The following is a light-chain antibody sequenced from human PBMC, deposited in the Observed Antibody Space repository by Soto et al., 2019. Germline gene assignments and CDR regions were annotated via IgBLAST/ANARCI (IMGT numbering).Light chain of an antibody. J-gene: IGKJ1*01. CDR2: GAS. V-gene: IGKV3-15*01. Sequence: TQSPVTLSRSPGERATLSCRGSQSVGSNLAWYEQKPGQAPRLLIYGASTRATGVPPRFSGSGSGTEFTLTISSLQSEDSAVYYCQKFTKWPWTFGQGTKVDI. CDR3: QKFTKWPWT. CDR1: QSVGSN.